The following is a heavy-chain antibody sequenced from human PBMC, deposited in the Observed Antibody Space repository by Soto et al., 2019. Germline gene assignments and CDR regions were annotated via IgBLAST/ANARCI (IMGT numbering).Heavy chain of an antibody. D-gene: IGHD1-26*01. CDR1: GFTFSSYA. CDR2: ISGSGGST. V-gene: IGHV3-23*01. Sequence: EVQLLESGGGLVQPGGSLRLSCAASGFTFSSYAMSWVRQAPGKGLEWVSAISGSGGSTYYADSVKGRFTISRDNSKNTLYLQMNSLRAEDTAVYYCAKDMLGIVGATTTRDYPYNWFDPWGQGTLVTVSS. CDR3: AKDMLGIVGATTTRDYPYNWFDP. J-gene: IGHJ5*02.